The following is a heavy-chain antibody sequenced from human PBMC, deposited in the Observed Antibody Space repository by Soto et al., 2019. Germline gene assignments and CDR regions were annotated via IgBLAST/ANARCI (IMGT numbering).Heavy chain of an antibody. D-gene: IGHD2-21*02. J-gene: IGHJ6*02. CDR2: INPDNGNT. Sequence: QVQLVQSGAEVRKPGASVNISCRASGFSFSDNLINWVRQAPGQSLEWMGWINPDNGNTRYSQTFQGRVTISRHSSASIAYMELSSLTSEDTAVYFCAKSRAYHDFDSAFYNEMDVWGQGTTVIVSS. CDR3: AKSRAYHDFDSAFYNEMDV. V-gene: IGHV1-3*01. CDR1: GFSFSDNL.